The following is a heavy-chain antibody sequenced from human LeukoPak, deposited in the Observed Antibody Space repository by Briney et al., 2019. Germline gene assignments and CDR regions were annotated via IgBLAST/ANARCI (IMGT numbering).Heavy chain of an antibody. CDR2: ISQSGST. CDR3: ARGGGYNWFDP. V-gene: IGHV4-34*01. J-gene: IGHJ5*02. CDR1: GGSFSGYY. Sequence: PSETLSLTCAVYGGSFSGYYWSWIRQPPGKGLEWIGEISQSGSTNYNSSLKSRVTISVDTSKNQFSLKLTSATAADTAVYYCARGGGYNWFDPWGQGTLVTVSS.